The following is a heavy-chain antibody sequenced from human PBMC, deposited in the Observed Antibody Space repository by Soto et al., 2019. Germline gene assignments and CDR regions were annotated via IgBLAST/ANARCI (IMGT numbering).Heavy chain of an antibody. CDR2: THHSGST. J-gene: IGHJ4*02. CDR1: GGSLSGNY. D-gene: IGHD2-21*02. CDR3: ARTTAAIHLNY. Sequence: QAQLQQWGTGLLKPSETLSLTCAVYGGSLSGNYWGWIRQPPGKGLEWIGETHHSGSTAYNPSLKSRVTISVDTSRNQCSLKLNSVTAADTAVYYCARTTAAIHLNYWSQGTLVTDSS. V-gene: IGHV4-34*01.